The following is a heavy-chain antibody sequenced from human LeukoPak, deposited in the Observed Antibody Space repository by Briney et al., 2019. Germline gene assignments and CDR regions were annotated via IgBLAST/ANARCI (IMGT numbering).Heavy chain of an antibody. Sequence: VASVKVSCKASGGTFSSYAISWVRQAPGQGLEWMGRIIPILGITIYAQKFQGRVTITADKSTSTAYMELSSLRSEDTAVYFCAREDLIYCSGGSCYPYFDYWGQGTLVTVSS. CDR2: IIPILGIT. J-gene: IGHJ4*02. D-gene: IGHD2-15*01. V-gene: IGHV1-69*04. CDR1: GGTFSSYA. CDR3: AREDLIYCSGGSCYPYFDY.